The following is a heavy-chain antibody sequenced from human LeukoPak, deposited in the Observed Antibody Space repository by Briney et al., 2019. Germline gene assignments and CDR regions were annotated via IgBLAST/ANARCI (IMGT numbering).Heavy chain of an antibody. J-gene: IGHJ6*03. CDR3: ARDREAYGSGLHYYYYMDV. D-gene: IGHD3-10*01. Sequence: SSQTLSLTCTVSGGSISSGNHHWSWIRQPPGKGLEWIGYICYSGNTYYNPSLKSRVTISVDTSKNQFSLKLRSLTAADTAVYYCARDREAYGSGLHYYYYMDVWGKGTTVTVSS. CDR1: GGSISSGNHH. CDR2: ICYSGNT. V-gene: IGHV4-30-4*08.